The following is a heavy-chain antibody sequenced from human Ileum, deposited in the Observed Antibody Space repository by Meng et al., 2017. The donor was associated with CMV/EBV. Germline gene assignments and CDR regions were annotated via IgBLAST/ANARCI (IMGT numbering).Heavy chain of an antibody. Sequence: QGRLQESGSGLVKPSETVSLTCTVSGDSISSNFWSWIRQPAGKGLEWIGRIYSSGSTFYNPSLNSRVTMSVDTSKNQFSLSLASVTAADTAIYFCAREESVGIAVTGTFDYWGQGILVTVSS. CDR2: IYSSGST. CDR3: AREESVGIAVTGTFDY. J-gene: IGHJ4*02. CDR1: GDSISSNF. V-gene: IGHV4-4*07. D-gene: IGHD6-19*01.